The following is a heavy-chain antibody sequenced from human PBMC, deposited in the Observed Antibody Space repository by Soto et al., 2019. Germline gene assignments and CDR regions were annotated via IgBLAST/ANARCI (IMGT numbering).Heavy chain of an antibody. CDR3: GKVLVGATGHTDSDS. CDR1: APSIYRSGSY. D-gene: IGHD2-15*01. Sequence: ETMSPTCTLAAPSIYRSGSYWGRLRQTPGRGLEWFGNIEYKQVTHSNPSLKRRFTISRDTSKNQFSMKLTSVTAADTALYYCGKVLVGATGHTDSDSWGPGTLVTVSS. CDR2: IEYKQVT. J-gene: IGHJ4*02. V-gene: IGHV4-39*01.